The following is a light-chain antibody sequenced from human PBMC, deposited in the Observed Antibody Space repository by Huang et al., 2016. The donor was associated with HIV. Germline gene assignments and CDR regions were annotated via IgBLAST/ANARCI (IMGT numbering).Light chain of an antibody. Sequence: PGEGASLSCRASQGVHNSYLAWYQQKPGQAPRLLIFGASNRATGVPHRFRGSESGTDFTLTISVLDPEDFAVYYCQQYGTLPYTFGQGTKLEI. CDR2: GAS. V-gene: IGKV3-20*01. CDR3: QQYGTLPYT. J-gene: IGKJ2*01. CDR1: QGVHNSY.